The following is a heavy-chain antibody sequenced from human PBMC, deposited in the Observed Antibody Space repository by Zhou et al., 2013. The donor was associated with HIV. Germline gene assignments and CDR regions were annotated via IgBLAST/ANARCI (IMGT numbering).Heavy chain of an antibody. J-gene: IGHJ4*02. D-gene: IGHD2-15*01. V-gene: IGHV4-59*11. CDR3: ARGQTSAEC. CDR1: GGSISSHY. CDR2: VHSSGKT. Sequence: QVQLQESGPGLVKPSETLSLTCTVFGGSISSHYWSWIRQPPGKGLEWIGYVHSSGKTSYNPSLKSRLTTSVDTSKNQMSLKLSSVTAADTAVYYCARGQTSAECWGQGTLAHRLL.